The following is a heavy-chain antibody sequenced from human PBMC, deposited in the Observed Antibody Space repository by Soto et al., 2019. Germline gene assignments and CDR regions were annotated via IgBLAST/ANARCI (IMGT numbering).Heavy chain of an antibody. CDR2: IIPMFPTT. D-gene: IGHD2-21*01. CDR1: GDTFGRNA. V-gene: IGHV1-69*06. CDR3: TRDGDSADYGY. J-gene: IGHJ4*02. Sequence: QVQLVQSGAEVKRPGSSVKVSCKASGDTFGRNAIHWVRQAPGQGLEWMGGIIPMFPTTNYAQKFKGRLTTYADKSTGTAYMEMTSLRSEDTAVYYCTRDGDSADYGYRGQGTLVTVSS.